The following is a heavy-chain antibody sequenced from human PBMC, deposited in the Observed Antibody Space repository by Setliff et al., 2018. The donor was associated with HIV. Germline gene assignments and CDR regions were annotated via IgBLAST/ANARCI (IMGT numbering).Heavy chain of an antibody. Sequence: GGPLRLSCAASGFTFSSYNMNWVRQAPGKVLEWVSYISSSSSYTHYADSVKCRFTISRDNVKNSLYLQMTSLRAEYTAVYYCASDRYRGSSTDYWGQGTLVTVSS. CDR3: ASDRYRGSSTDY. D-gene: IGHD1-26*01. V-gene: IGHV3-21*05. J-gene: IGHJ4*02. CDR2: ISSSSSYT. CDR1: GFTFSSYN.